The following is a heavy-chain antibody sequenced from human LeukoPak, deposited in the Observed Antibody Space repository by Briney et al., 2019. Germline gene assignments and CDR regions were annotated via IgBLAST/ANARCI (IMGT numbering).Heavy chain of an antibody. CDR2: IYYSGIT. CDR1: GDSISTTNYY. J-gene: IGHJ5*02. D-gene: IGHD6-19*01. CDR3: ARDSPSPNGGWYGVTENWFDP. Sequence: PSETLSLTCAVSGDSISTTNYYWGWIRQPPGKGLEWIGIIYYSGITHYNPPLKSRVTILVDTSKNQFSLKLSSVTAADTAVYYCARDSPSPNGGWYGVTENWFDPWGQGTLVTVSS. V-gene: IGHV4-39*07.